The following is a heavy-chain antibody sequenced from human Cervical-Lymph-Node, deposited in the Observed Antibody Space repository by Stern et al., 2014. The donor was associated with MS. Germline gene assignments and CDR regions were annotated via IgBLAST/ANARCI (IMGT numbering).Heavy chain of an antibody. CDR1: GFTFSSYG. CDR2: IWYDGSNK. D-gene: IGHD3-3*01. V-gene: IGHV3-33*01. CDR3: AAPGGYDFWSGYYPSFDY. J-gene: IGHJ4*02. Sequence: QVQLVESGGGVVQPGRSLRLSCAASGFTFSSYGMHWVRQAPGKGLEWVAVIWYDGSNKYYADSVKGRFTISRDNSKNTLYLQMNSLRAEDTAVYYCAAPGGYDFWSGYYPSFDYWGQGTLVTVSS.